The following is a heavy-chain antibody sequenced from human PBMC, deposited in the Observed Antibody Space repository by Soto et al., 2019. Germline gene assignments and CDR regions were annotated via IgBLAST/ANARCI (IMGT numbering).Heavy chain of an antibody. V-gene: IGHV1-18*01. J-gene: IGHJ4*02. CDR1: GYTFTSYG. Sequence: ASVKVSCKASGYTFTSYGISWVRQAPGQGLEWMGWISAYNGNTNYAQKLQCRVTMTADTSTGTAYMELRSLRSEDTAVYYCATGRISYYGSGSYGLFDYWGQGTRVTVSS. D-gene: IGHD3-10*01. CDR3: ATGRISYYGSGSYGLFDY. CDR2: ISAYNGNT.